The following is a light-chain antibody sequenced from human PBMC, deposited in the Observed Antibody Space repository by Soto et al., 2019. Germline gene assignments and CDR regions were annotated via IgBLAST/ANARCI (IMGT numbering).Light chain of an antibody. V-gene: IGLV2-8*01. J-gene: IGLJ1*01. CDR3: SPYAGSNNDV. CDR1: SSDIGGYNF. Sequence: QSALTQPPSASGSPGQSVTISCTGTSSDIGGYNFVSWYQHHPDKAPKLMIYEITKRPSGVPARFSGSKSDNTASLTVSGLQAEDEADYYCSPYAGSNNDVFGTGTKVTVL. CDR2: EIT.